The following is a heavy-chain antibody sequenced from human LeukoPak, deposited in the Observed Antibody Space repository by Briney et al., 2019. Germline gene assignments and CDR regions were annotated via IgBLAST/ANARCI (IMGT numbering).Heavy chain of an antibody. CDR2: ISGSGGST. D-gene: IGHD4/OR15-4a*01. V-gene: IGHV3-23*01. CDR3: AKSGLSRFDY. CDR1: GFTFSSYG. J-gene: IGHJ4*02. Sequence: GGSLRLSCAASGFTFSSYGMSWVRQAPGKGLEWVSGISGSGGSTYYANSVKGRFTISRDNSKNTLYLQMNSLRADDTAVYYCAKSGLSRFDYWGQGTLVTVSS.